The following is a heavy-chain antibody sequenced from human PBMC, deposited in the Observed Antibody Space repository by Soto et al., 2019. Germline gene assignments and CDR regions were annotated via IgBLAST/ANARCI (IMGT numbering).Heavy chain of an antibody. CDR2: ISAYNGNT. D-gene: IGHD3-10*01. J-gene: IGHJ6*02. Sequence: ASVKVSCKASGYTFTSYGISWVRQAPGQGLEWMGWISAYNGNTNYAQKLQGRVNMTTDTYTSTAYMELRSLRSDDTAVYYCERWPRLVGTMVRGVIIKRPAVGMDVWG. CDR3: ERWPRLVGTMVRGVIIKRPAVGMDV. V-gene: IGHV1-18*04. CDR1: GYTFTSYG.